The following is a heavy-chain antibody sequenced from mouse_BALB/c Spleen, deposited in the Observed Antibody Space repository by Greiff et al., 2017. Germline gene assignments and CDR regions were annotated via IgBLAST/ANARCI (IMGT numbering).Heavy chain of an antibody. V-gene: IGHV1-77*01. CDR1: GYTFTDYY. J-gene: IGHJ2*01. CDR2: IYPGSGNT. CDR3: ARREYFDY. Sequence: VQLQQSGAELARPGASVKLSCKASGYTFTDYYINWVKQRTGQGLEWIGEIYPGSGNTYYNEKFKGKATLTADKSSSTAYMQLSSLTSEDSAVYFCARREYFDYWGQGTTLTVSS.